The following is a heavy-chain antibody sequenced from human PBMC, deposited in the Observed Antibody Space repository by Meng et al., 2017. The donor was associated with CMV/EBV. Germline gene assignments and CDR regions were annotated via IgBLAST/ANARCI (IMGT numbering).Heavy chain of an antibody. CDR2: ISSSSSYI. J-gene: IGHJ6*02. V-gene: IGHV3-21*01. D-gene: IGHD3-22*01. CDR1: GFTFSSYS. Sequence: GGSLRLSCAASGFTFSSYSMNWVRQAPGKGLEWVSSISSSSSYIYYADSVKGRFTISRDNAKNSLYLQMNSLRAEDTAVYYCARVYPRPSRVVVPPGAYYYYGMDVWGQGTTVTVSS. CDR3: ARVYPRPSRVVVPPGAYYYYGMDV.